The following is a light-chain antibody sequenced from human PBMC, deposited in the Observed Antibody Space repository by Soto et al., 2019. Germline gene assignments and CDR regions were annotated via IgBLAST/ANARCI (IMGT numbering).Light chain of an antibody. J-gene: IGLJ1*01. CDR2: YDS. CDR3: QVWDSSSDHRYV. V-gene: IGLV3-21*04. CDR1: NIGSKS. Sequence: YELTQPPSVSVAPGKTARITCGGNNIGSKSVHWYQQKPGQAPVLVIYYDSDRPSGIPERFSGSNSGNTATLTISRVEAGDEADYYCQVWDSSSDHRYVFGTGTKVTVL.